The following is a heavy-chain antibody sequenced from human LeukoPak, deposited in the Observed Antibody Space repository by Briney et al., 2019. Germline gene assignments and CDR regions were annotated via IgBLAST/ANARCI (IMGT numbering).Heavy chain of an antibody. J-gene: IGHJ4*02. V-gene: IGHV1-69*05. CDR3: ARGGWRGYSYGPEY. CDR2: IIPIFGTA. D-gene: IGHD5-18*01. Sequence: ASVKVSCKASGGTFSSYAISWVRQTPGQGLEWMGGIIPIFGTANYAQKFQGRVTITTDESTSTAYMELSSLRSEDTAVYYCARGGWRGYSYGPEYWGQGTLVTVSS. CDR1: GGTFSSYA.